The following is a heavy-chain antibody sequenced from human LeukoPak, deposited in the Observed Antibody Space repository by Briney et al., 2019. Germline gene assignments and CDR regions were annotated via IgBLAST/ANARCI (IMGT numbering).Heavy chain of an antibody. CDR3: AREGGDPRWLDP. Sequence: SETLSLTCTVSGGSISNYCWSWIRQSAGKGLEWIGRMYISGNTNYNPSLRSRVTMSVSTSKNQFSLNLTSVTAADTAVYSCAREGGDPRWLDPWGQGTLVTVSS. CDR2: MYISGNT. CDR1: GGSISNYC. V-gene: IGHV4-4*07. J-gene: IGHJ5*02. D-gene: IGHD6-25*01.